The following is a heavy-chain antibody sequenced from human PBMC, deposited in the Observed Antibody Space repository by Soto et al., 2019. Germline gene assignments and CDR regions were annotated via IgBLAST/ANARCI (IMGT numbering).Heavy chain of an antibody. CDR2: ISNSGRTT. CDR3: ARGEVSDSNYDWFDS. V-gene: IGHV3-11*01. Sequence: GGSLRLSCAASGFTFGDYYMAWIRQAPGKGLEWTSYISNSGRTTYYADSVKGRFTISRDNAKNSLYLQMNNLRAEDTAVYYCARGEVSDSNYDWFDSWGQGALVTVSS. J-gene: IGHJ5*01. CDR1: GFTFGDYY. D-gene: IGHD4-4*01.